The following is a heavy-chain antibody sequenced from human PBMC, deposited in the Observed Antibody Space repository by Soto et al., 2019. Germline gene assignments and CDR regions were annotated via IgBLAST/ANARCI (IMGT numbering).Heavy chain of an antibody. Sequence: EVQLLESGGGLVQPGGSLRLSGAASGITISNYPMSWVRQAPGKGLDWVSGIRGSGDRTYYADSAKGRFAISKDISKNSLSVQLDSLGVEDTAVYFCVKDDGGYPSTAPHWGQGTLVTVSS. CDR2: IRGSGDRT. V-gene: IGHV3-23*01. CDR3: VKDDGGYPSTAPH. J-gene: IGHJ4*02. CDR1: GITISNYP. D-gene: IGHD3-22*01.